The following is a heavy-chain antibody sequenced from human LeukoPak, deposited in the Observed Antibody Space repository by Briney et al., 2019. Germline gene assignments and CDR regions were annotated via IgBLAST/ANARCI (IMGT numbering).Heavy chain of an antibody. D-gene: IGHD2-2*01. CDR2: IRYDGSNK. CDR3: ALLGYCSSTSCRIDAFDI. CDR1: GFTFSSYG. J-gene: IGHJ3*02. Sequence: GGSLRLSCAASGFTFSSYGMHWVRQAPGKGLEWVAFIRYDGSNKYYADSVKGRFTISRDNSKNTLYLQMNSLRAEDTAVYYCALLGYCSSTSCRIDAFDIWGQGTMVTVSS. V-gene: IGHV3-30*02.